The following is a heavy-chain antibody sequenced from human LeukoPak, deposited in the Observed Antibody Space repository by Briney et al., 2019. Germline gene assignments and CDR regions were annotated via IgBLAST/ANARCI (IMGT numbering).Heavy chain of an antibody. J-gene: IGHJ4*02. CDR1: GFIFSSYE. V-gene: IGHV3-21*06. D-gene: IGHD3-3*01. Sequence: PGGSLRLSCAASGFIFSSYEVNWVRQAPGKGLEWVSSISSSSSDIYYADSVKGRFTISRDNIKNSLYLQMNSLRAEDTAVYYCARVPGGMEWSDFDYWGQGTLVTVSS. CDR2: ISSSSSDI. CDR3: ARVPGGMEWSDFDY.